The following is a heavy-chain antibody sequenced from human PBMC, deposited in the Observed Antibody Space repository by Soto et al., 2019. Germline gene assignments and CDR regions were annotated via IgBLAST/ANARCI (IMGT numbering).Heavy chain of an antibody. CDR3: ARDYYDRRGYADSSVH. Sequence: GGSLRLSCAASRFTFTSYAMHWVRQAPGKGLEWVAVISYDGSNKYYADSVKGRFTISRDNSKTTLYLQMNSLRAEDTAVYYWARDYYDRRGYADSSVHWGHGTLVTVSS. V-gene: IGHV3-30-3*01. CDR2: ISYDGSNK. J-gene: IGHJ4*01. CDR1: RFTFTSYA. D-gene: IGHD3-22*01.